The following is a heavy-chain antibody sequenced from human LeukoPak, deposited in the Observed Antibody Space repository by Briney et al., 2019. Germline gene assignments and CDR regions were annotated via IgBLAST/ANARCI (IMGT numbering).Heavy chain of an antibody. CDR3: ARGTIAARPGGGY. Sequence: GGSLRLSCAASGFTFSSYSMNWVRQAPGKGLEWVSSISSSSSYIYYADSVKGRFTISRDNAKNSLYLQMNSLRAEDTAVYYCARGTIAARPGGGYWGQGTLVTVSS. D-gene: IGHD6-6*01. CDR1: GFTFSSYS. CDR2: ISSSSSYI. V-gene: IGHV3-21*01. J-gene: IGHJ4*02.